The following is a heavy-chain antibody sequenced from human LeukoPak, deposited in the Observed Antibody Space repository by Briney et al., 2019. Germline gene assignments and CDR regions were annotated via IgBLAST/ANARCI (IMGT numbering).Heavy chain of an antibody. J-gene: IGHJ4*02. CDR3: AKSIGGVVVVAADY. Sequence: GGSLRLSCAASGFTFSTYAMTWVRQAPRKGLEWVSVISGSGGSTYYADSVKGRFTLSRDNSKNTIYLQMNSLRAEDTAVYYCAKSIGGVVVVAADYWGQGTLVTVSS. CDR1: GFTFSTYA. V-gene: IGHV3-23*01. D-gene: IGHD2-15*01. CDR2: ISGSGGST.